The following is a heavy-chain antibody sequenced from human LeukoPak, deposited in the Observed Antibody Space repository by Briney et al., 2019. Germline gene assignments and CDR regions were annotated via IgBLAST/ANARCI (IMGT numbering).Heavy chain of an antibody. CDR2: IYYTRRT. CDR3: AQSLGSGNWIGNWFDP. Sequence: SETLSLTCTVSGGTMSGGNYYWSWIRQSPGKGLEWTGTIYYTRRTYYNPSLESRRTISVDTSKHQSSLKLTSVTAADTAIYYCAQSLGSGNWIGNWFDPWGQGTLVTVSS. D-gene: IGHD1-1*01. J-gene: IGHJ5*02. CDR1: GGTMSGGNYY. V-gene: IGHV4-39*01.